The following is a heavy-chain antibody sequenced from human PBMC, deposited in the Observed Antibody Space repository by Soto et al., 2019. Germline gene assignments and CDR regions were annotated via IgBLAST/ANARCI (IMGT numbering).Heavy chain of an antibody. J-gene: IGHJ5*02. D-gene: IGHD2-15*01. CDR1: GYTFTSYD. CDR2: MNPNSGNT. V-gene: IGHV1-8*01. Sequence: ASVKVSCKASGYTFTSYDINWVRQATGQGLEWMGWMNPNSGNTGYAQKFQGRVTMTRNTSISTAYMELSSLRSEDTAVYYCASLYCSGGSCPKTLRSWGQGTLVTVPS. CDR3: ASLYCSGGSCPKTLRS.